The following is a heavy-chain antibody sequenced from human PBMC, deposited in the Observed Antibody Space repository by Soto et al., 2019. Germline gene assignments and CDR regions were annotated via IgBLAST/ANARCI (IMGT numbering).Heavy chain of an antibody. D-gene: IGHD5-12*01. J-gene: IGHJ5*02. CDR3: ARDRISSGYYNWFDP. CDR1: GGSISSGGYY. V-gene: IGHV4-31*03. CDR2: IYYSGST. Sequence: SETLSLTCTVSGGSISSGGYYWSWIRQHPGKGLEWIGYIYYSGSTYYNPSLKSRVTISVDTSKNQFSLELSSVTAADTAVYYCARDRISSGYYNWFDPWGQGTLVTVSS.